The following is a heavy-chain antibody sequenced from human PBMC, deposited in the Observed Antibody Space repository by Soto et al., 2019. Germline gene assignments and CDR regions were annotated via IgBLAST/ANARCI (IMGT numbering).Heavy chain of an antibody. CDR1: GFTFDDYA. CDR3: AIDIGPWDNWFDR. V-gene: IGHV3-9*01. Sequence: EVQLLESGGGLVQPGRSLRLPCAASGFTFDDYAMHWVRQAPGKGLVWVSVISWDRGTIAYADSVKGRFTICRDNAKNSLYLRMNSLRAEGAAFYFCAIDIGPWDNWFDRWSQGIRVTVSS. CDR2: ISWDRGTI. D-gene: IGHD1-26*01. J-gene: IGHJ5*02.